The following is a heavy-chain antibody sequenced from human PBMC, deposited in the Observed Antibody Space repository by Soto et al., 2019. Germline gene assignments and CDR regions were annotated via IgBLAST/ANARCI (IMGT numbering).Heavy chain of an antibody. CDR2: ISGSGGST. CDR1: GFTFSSYA. Sequence: GGSLRLSCAASGFTFSSYAMSWVRQAPGKGLEWVSAISGSGGSTYYADSVKGRFTISRDNSKNTLYLQMNSLRAEDTAVYYCASGRGSYYVPFDYWGQGTLVTVSS. CDR3: ASGRGSYYVPFDY. V-gene: IGHV3-23*01. J-gene: IGHJ4*02. D-gene: IGHD1-26*01.